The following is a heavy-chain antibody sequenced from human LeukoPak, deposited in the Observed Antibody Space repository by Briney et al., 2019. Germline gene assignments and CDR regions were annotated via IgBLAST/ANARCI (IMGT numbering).Heavy chain of an antibody. CDR3: AKFPRIAVADY. Sequence: GGSLRLSCAASGFTFSSYAMSWVRQAPGKGLEWVAAISGSGGSTYYADSVKGRFTIPRDNSKNTLYLQMNSLRAEDTAVYYCAKFPRIAVADYWGQGTLVTVSS. D-gene: IGHD6-19*01. V-gene: IGHV3-23*01. CDR1: GFTFSSYA. J-gene: IGHJ4*02. CDR2: ISGSGGST.